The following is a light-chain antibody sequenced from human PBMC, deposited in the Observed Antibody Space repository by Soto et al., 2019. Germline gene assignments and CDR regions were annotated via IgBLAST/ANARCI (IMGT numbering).Light chain of an antibody. Sequence: DIQMTQSPSSLSASVGDRVTITCRASQSISSYLNWYQQKPGKAPKLLIYAASSLQSGVPSRFSGSGSGTDFTLTISSLQPEDFATYYCQQSYGTPPTFGQGTKVDSK. CDR3: QQSYGTPPT. J-gene: IGKJ1*01. V-gene: IGKV1-39*01. CDR1: QSISSY. CDR2: AAS.